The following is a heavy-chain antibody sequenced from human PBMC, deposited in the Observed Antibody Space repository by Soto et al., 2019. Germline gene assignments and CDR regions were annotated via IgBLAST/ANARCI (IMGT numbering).Heavy chain of an antibody. CDR2: ITHDGGVT. CDR1: VGNYE. V-gene: IGHV3-48*03. D-gene: IGHD2-8*01. Sequence: EVQLVESGGGLIQAGGSLRLSCVASVGNYEMNWVRQAPGEGLEWLALITHDGGVTHYADSVKGRFTISRDNGKNTLYLQMNSMGDDDASIYYCARGLVDGTHFDSWGQGALVTVSS. J-gene: IGHJ4*02. CDR3: ARGLVDGTHFDS.